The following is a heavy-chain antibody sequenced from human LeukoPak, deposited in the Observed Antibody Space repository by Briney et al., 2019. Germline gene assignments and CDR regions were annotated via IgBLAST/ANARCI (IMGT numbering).Heavy chain of an antibody. Sequence: GGSLRLSCAASGFTFDDYAMHWVRQAPGKGLEWVSGISWNSGSIGYADSVKGRFTISRDNAKNSLYLQMNSLRAEDTALYYCAKADCSGGSCCTDYWGQGTLVTVSS. V-gene: IGHV3-9*01. CDR1: GFTFDDYA. CDR3: AKADCSGGSCCTDY. J-gene: IGHJ4*02. D-gene: IGHD2-15*01. CDR2: ISWNSGSI.